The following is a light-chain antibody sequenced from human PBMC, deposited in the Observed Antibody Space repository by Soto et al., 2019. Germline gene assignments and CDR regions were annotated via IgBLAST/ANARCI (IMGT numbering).Light chain of an antibody. CDR1: DIGSKS. J-gene: IGLJ2*01. Sequence: SYELTQPPSVSVAPGMTARITCGGNDIGSKSVHWYQQKPGQAPLLVIYYEIDRPSGIPERFSGSNSGNTATLTITRVDAGDEADYYCHVWDSDTNHVVFGGGTKVTVL. CDR2: YEI. V-gene: IGLV3-21*01. CDR3: HVWDSDTNHVV.